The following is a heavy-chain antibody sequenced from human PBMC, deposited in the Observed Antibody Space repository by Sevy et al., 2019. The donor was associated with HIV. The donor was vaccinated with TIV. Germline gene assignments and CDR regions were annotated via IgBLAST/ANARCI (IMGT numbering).Heavy chain of an antibody. J-gene: IGHJ6*02. Sequence: SETLSLTCAVYGGSFSGYYWSWIRQPPGKGLEWIGEINHSGSTNYNPSLKSRVTISVDTSKNQFSLKLSSVTAADTAVYYCARAGHGYPRGGYYYYYYGMDVWGQGTTVTVSS. V-gene: IGHV4-34*01. D-gene: IGHD5-12*01. CDR1: GGSFSGYY. CDR3: ARAGHGYPRGGYYYYYYGMDV. CDR2: INHSGST.